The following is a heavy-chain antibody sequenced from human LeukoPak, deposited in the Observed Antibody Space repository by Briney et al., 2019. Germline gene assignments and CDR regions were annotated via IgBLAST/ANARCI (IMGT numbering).Heavy chain of an antibody. J-gene: IGHJ5*02. Sequence: SETLSLTCTVSGGSISSYYWSWIRQPPGKGLEWIGYIYYSGNPNYNPSLKSRVTISVDTSKNQFSLKLSSVTAADTAVYYCARLWSEGNWENWFDPWGQGTLVTVSS. V-gene: IGHV4-59*01. CDR1: GGSISSYY. CDR3: ARLWSEGNWENWFDP. CDR2: IYYSGNP. D-gene: IGHD3-3*01.